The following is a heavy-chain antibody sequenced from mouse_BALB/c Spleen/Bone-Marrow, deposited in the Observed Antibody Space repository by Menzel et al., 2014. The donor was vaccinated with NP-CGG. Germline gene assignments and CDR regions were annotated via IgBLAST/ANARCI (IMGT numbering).Heavy chain of an antibody. CDR1: GYAFTNYL. D-gene: IGHD2-4*01. CDR2: INPGSGGT. J-gene: IGHJ4*01. V-gene: IGHV1-54*01. Sequence: VQLQQSGAELVRPGTSVKVSCKASGYAFTNYLIEWVKQRPGQGLEWIGVINPGSGGTNYNEKFKGKATLTADKSSSGACMELRCLTSDGSAVYFGAGGGDYGVMDYWGQGTSVTVSS. CDR3: AGGGDYGVMDY.